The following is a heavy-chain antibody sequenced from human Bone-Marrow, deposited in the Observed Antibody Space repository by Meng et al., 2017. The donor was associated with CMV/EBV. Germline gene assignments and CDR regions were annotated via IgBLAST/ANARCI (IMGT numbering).Heavy chain of an antibody. Sequence: GGSLRLSCAASGFTVSSNYMSWVRQAPGKGLEWVSVIYSGGSTYYADSVKGRFTISRDNSKNTLYLQMNSLRAEDTAVYYCASNFEDIVVVPAIFDYWGQGTLVTVSS. CDR1: GFTVSSNY. J-gene: IGHJ4*02. D-gene: IGHD2-2*01. CDR2: IYSGGST. CDR3: ASNFEDIVVVPAIFDY. V-gene: IGHV3-53*01.